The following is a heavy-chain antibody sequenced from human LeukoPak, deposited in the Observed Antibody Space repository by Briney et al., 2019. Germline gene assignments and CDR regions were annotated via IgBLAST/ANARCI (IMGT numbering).Heavy chain of an antibody. J-gene: IGHJ4*02. CDR1: GFTFSSHA. Sequence: GGSLRLSCAASGFTFSSHAMNWVRQAPGKGLEWVSSLSESGETTDYADSVKGRFTISRDNSKNTFYLQMNSLRADDTAVYYCAKQWLVGNWGQGTLVTVSS. CDR2: LSESGETT. CDR3: AKQWLVGN. D-gene: IGHD6-19*01. V-gene: IGHV3-23*01.